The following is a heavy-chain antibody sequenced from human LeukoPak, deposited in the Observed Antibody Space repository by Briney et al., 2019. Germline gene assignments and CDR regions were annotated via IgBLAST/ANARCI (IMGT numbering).Heavy chain of an antibody. D-gene: IGHD4-17*01. CDR1: GFLFSNYW. CDR2: IRQDGGET. CDR3: ARDLPPPSYGDYYFDY. Sequence: GGSLRLSCAASGFLFSNYWMQWVRQAPGKGLEWVANIRQDGGETYYVDSVKGRFTISRDNAQNSLYLQMNSLRAEDTAVYYCARDLPPPSYGDYYFDYWGQGTLVTVSS. J-gene: IGHJ4*02. V-gene: IGHV3-7*01.